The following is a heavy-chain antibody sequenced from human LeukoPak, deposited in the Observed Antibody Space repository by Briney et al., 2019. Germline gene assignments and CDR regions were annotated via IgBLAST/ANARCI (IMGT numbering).Heavy chain of an antibody. Sequence: GASVKVSCKVSGYTLTELSMHWVRQAPGKGLEWMGGFDPEDGETIYAQKFQGRVTMTEDTSTDTAYMELSSLRSEDTAVYYCARGVTYYDFWSGYLAFDYWGQGTLVTVSS. CDR3: ARGVTYYDFWSGYLAFDY. D-gene: IGHD3-3*01. V-gene: IGHV1-24*01. J-gene: IGHJ4*02. CDR2: FDPEDGET. CDR1: GYTLTELS.